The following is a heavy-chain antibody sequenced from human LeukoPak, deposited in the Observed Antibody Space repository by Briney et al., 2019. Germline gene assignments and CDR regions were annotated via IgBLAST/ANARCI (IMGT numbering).Heavy chain of an antibody. J-gene: IGHJ1*01. CDR1: GFTFSNYA. D-gene: IGHD3-3*01. Sequence: GGSLRLSCAASGFTFSNYAMSWVRQAPGKGLEWVSAISGGGSSTYSADSVKGRFTISRDNSKNTLYLQMNSLRAEDTAVYYCARDLEDFNDLPPFFQHWGQGTLVTVSS. CDR3: ARDLEDFNDLPPFFQH. V-gene: IGHV3-23*01. CDR2: ISGGGSST.